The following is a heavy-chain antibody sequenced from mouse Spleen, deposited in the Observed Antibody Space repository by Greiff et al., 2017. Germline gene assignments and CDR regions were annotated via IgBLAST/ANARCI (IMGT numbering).Heavy chain of an antibody. CDR3: AYGNPYYYAMDY. CDR1: GYTFTSYG. Sequence: VKLMESGAELARPGASVKLSCKASGYTFTSYGISWVKQRTGQGLEWIGEIYPRSGNTYYNEKFKGKATLTADKSSSTAYMELRSLTSEDSAVYFCAYGNPYYYAMDYWGQGTSVTVSS. V-gene: IGHV1-81*01. D-gene: IGHD2-1*01. CDR2: IYPRSGNT. J-gene: IGHJ4*01.